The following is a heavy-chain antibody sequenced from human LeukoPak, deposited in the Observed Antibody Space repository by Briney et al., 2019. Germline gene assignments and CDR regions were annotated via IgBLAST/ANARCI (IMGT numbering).Heavy chain of an antibody. CDR3: ARSTAAAGTNWFDP. Sequence: PSETLSLICTVSGGSISSSSYYWGWIRQPPGKGLEWIGSIYYSGSTYYNPSLKSRVTISVDTSKNQFSLKLSSVTAADTAVYYCARSTAAAGTNWFDPWGQGTLVTVSS. CDR1: GGSISSSSYY. J-gene: IGHJ5*02. D-gene: IGHD6-13*01. CDR2: IYYSGST. V-gene: IGHV4-39*07.